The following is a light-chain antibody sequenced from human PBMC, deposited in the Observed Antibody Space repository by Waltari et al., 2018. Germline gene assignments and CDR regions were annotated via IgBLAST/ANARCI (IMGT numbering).Light chain of an antibody. V-gene: IGKV3-20*01. CDR1: QSVSRT. CDR3: QKDGTGPGT. Sequence: EIVLTPSPGTLSLSPGERATLSCRASQSVSRTLAWYQQQPGQAPRLLIYDASIRATGIPDRFSGSGSGTDFSLTISRLEPEDFAVYYCQKDGTGPGTFGQGTKVEVK. J-gene: IGKJ1*01. CDR2: DAS.